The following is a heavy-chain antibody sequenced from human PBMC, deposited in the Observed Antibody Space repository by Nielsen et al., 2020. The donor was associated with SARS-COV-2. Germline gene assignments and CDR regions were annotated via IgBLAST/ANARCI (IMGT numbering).Heavy chain of an antibody. CDR3: ARYAVRARLDDY. D-gene: IGHD3-10*01. V-gene: IGHV1-46*01. CDR2: INPSGGST. CDR1: GYTFTSYY. J-gene: IGHJ4*02. Sequence: ASVKVSCKASGYTFTSYYMHWVRQAPGQGLEWMGIINPSGGSTSYAQKFQGRVTMTRDTSTSTVYMELSSLRSDDTAVYYCARYAVRARLDDYWGQGTLVTVSS.